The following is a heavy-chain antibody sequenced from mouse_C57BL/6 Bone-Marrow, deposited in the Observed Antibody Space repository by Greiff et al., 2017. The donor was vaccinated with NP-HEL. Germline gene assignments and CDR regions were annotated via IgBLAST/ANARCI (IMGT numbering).Heavy chain of an antibody. Sequence: VKLMESGAELARPGASVKLSCKASGYTFTSYGISWVKQRTGQGLEWIGEIYPRSGNTYYNVKFKGKATLTADKSSSTAYMELRSLTSEDSAVYFCASDLFAYWGQGTLVTVSA. CDR3: ASDLFAY. CDR1: GYTFTSYG. CDR2: IYPRSGNT. V-gene: IGHV1-81*01. D-gene: IGHD2-13*01. J-gene: IGHJ3*01.